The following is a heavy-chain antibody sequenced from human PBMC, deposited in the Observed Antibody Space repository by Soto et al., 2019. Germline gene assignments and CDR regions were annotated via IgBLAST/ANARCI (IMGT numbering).Heavy chain of an antibody. CDR3: AHSDSRLSHSLDY. J-gene: IGHJ4*02. CDR2: IDWDGDQ. V-gene: IGHV2-70*12. D-gene: IGHD3-22*01. CDR1: GFSLSSNGMS. Sequence: SGPTLVNPTETLTLTCTFSGFSLSSNGMSVSWIRQPPGQALEWLAVIDWDGDQYYSTSLKTRLSISKDTSKNQVFLRLTNVDPADTATYFCAHSDSRLSHSLDYWGQGSLVTVSS.